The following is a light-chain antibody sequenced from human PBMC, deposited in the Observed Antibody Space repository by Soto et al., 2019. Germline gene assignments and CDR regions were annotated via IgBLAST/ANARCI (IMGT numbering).Light chain of an antibody. CDR1: SSDVGAYNY. J-gene: IGLJ1*01. CDR2: EVN. Sequence: LTQPASVSGSPGQSITISCTGTSSDVGAYNYVSWYQQHPVKAPKLIIYEVNNRPSGVSNRFSGSKSGNTASLTISGLQAEDEADYYCSSHTRSSTYVFGTGTKVTVL. CDR3: SSHTRSSTYV. V-gene: IGLV2-14*01.